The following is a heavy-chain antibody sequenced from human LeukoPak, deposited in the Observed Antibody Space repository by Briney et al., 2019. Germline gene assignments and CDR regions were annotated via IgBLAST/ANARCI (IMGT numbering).Heavy chain of an antibody. CDR2: ISSSSSYI. V-gene: IGHV3-21*01. CDR3: ARGLKYSSSSGLWMDA. Sequence: GGSLRLSCAASGFTFSSYSMNWVRQAPGKGLEWVSSISSSSSYIYYADSVKGRFTISRDNAKNSLYLQMNSLRAEDTAVYYCARGLKYSSSSGLWMDAWGQGTTVTVSS. CDR1: GFTFSSYS. J-gene: IGHJ6*02. D-gene: IGHD6-6*01.